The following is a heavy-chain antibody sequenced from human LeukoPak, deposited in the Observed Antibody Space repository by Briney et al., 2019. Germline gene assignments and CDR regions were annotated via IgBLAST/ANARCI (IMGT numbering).Heavy chain of an antibody. D-gene: IGHD2-8*02. CDR1: GFTFSSYA. CDR3: ARGGLEVYYFDY. Sequence: PGGSLRLSCAASGFTFSSYAMSWVRQAPGKGLEWVSVIYSGGSTYYADSVKGRFTISRDNSKNTLYLQMNSLRAEDTAVYYCARGGLEVYYFDYWGQGTLVTVSS. J-gene: IGHJ4*02. V-gene: IGHV3-66*01. CDR2: IYSGGST.